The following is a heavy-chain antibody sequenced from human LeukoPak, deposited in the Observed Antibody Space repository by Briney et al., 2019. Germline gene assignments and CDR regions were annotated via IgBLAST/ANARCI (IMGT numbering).Heavy chain of an antibody. J-gene: IGHJ6*02. CDR2: ISSSSSYI. V-gene: IGHV3-21*01. Sequence: GGSLRLSCAASGFTFSSYSMNWVRQAPGKGLEWVSSISSSSSYIYYADSVKGRFTISRDNAKNSLYLQMNSLRAEDTAVYYCARDPRRTKNMDVWGQGTTVTVSS. CDR3: ARDPRRTKNMDV. CDR1: GFTFSSYS. D-gene: IGHD1-1*01.